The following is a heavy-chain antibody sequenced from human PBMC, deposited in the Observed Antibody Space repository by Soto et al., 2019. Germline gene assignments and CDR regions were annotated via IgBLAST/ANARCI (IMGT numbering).Heavy chain of an antibody. CDR1: GGSFSGYY. Sequence: SETLSLTCAVYGGSFSGYYWSWIRQPPGKGLEWIGEINHSGSTNYNPSLKSRVTISVDTSKNQFSLKLSSVTAADTAVYYCARDNNYDSSGLIDHWGQGTLVTVSS. CDR2: INHSGST. D-gene: IGHD3-22*01. J-gene: IGHJ4*02. V-gene: IGHV4-34*01. CDR3: ARDNNYDSSGLIDH.